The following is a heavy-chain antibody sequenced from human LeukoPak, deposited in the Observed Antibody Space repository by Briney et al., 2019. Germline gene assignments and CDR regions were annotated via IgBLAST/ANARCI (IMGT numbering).Heavy chain of an antibody. CDR3: TRPSGFYYYYGMDV. V-gene: IGHV4-39*07. CDR2: IYYSGST. Sequence: SETLSLTCTVSGGSISSSSYYWGWIRQPPGKGLEWIGSIYYSGSTYYNPSLKSRVTISVDTSKNQFSLKLSSVTAADTAVYYCTRPSGFYYYYGMDVWGQGTTVTVSS. J-gene: IGHJ6*02. CDR1: GGSISSSSYY. D-gene: IGHD3-10*01.